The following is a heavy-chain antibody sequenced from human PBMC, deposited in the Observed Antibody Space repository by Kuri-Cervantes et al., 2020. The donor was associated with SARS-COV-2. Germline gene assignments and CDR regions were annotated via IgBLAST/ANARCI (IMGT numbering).Heavy chain of an antibody. CDR3: ARAVNWKTGAFDI. J-gene: IGHJ3*02. V-gene: IGHV4-59*01. CDR2: IYYSGST. D-gene: IGHD1-1*01. Sequence: GSLRLSCTVSGGSISSYYWSWIRQPPGKGLEWIGYIYYSGSTNYNPSLKSRVTISVDTSKNQFSLKLSSVTAADTAVYYCARAVNWKTGAFDIWGQGTMVTVSS. CDR1: GGSISSYY.